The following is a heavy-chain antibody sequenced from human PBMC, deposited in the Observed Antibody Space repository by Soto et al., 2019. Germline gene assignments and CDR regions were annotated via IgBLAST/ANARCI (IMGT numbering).Heavy chain of an antibody. CDR3: ARDRDYSGSYYDY. Sequence: GGSLRLSCAASGFTFSSYAMSWVRQAPGKGLVWVSRINSDGSSTSYADSVKGRFTISRDNAKNTLYLQMNSLRAEDTAVYYCARDRDYSGSYYDYWGQGTLVTVSS. CDR1: GFTFSSYA. J-gene: IGHJ4*02. D-gene: IGHD1-26*01. CDR2: INSDGSST. V-gene: IGHV3-74*01.